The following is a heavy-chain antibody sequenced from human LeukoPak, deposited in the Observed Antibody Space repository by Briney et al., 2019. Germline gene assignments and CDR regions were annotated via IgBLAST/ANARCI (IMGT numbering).Heavy chain of an antibody. CDR1: GFTFSSYA. CDR3: AKRPRGNYLDPFDY. D-gene: IGHD3-10*01. CDR2: ISGSGGST. J-gene: IGHJ4*02. V-gene: IGHV3-23*01. Sequence: PGGSLRLSCAASGFTFSSYAMSWVRQAPGKGLEWVSGISGSGGSTYYADSEKGRFTISRDNSKNRLYLQMNSLRAEDTAVYYCAKRPRGNYLDPFDYWGQGTLVTVSS.